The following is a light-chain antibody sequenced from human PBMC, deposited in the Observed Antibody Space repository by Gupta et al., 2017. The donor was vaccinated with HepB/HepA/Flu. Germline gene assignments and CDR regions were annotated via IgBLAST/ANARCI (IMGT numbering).Light chain of an antibody. J-gene: IGLJ2*01. CDR3: QVWDSSSGGV. V-gene: IGLV3-21*04. CDR1: NIGIKS. CDR2: YDS. Sequence: SYVLTQPPSVSVAPGKTARITCGGNNIGIKSVHWYHQKPGQAPVLVIYYDSDRPSGIPERFSGSNSGNTATLTISRVEAGDEADYYCQVWDSSSGGVFGGGTKLTVL.